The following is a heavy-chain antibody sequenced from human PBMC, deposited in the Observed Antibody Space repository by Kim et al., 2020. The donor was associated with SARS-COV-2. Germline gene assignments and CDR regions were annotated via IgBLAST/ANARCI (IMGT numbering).Heavy chain of an antibody. D-gene: IGHD6-13*01. CDR1: GFTFNSFA. CDR2: ITSTGGSV. V-gene: IGHV3-23*01. J-gene: IGHJ5*02. Sequence: GGSLRLSCTASGFTFNSFAMSWVRQAPGKGLEWVSAITSTGGSVHYSDSVRGRFIITRDNSKNTVDLQMNSLRVEDTAVYYCAKESYAGYGSSWDDHWGQGTLVTVSS. CDR3: AKESYAGYGSSWDDH.